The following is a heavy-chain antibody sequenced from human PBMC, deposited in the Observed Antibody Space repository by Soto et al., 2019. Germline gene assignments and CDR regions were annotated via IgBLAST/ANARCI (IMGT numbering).Heavy chain of an antibody. D-gene: IGHD2-15*01. CDR2: ISAYNGNT. Sequence: GASVKVSCKASGYTFTSYGISWVRQAPGQGLEWMGWISAYNGNTNYAQKLQGRVTMTTDTSTSTAYMELRSLRSDDTAVYYCARATLVVAATVDWFDPWGQGTLVTVSS. CDR3: ARATLVVAATVDWFDP. V-gene: IGHV1-18*01. CDR1: GYTFTSYG. J-gene: IGHJ5*02.